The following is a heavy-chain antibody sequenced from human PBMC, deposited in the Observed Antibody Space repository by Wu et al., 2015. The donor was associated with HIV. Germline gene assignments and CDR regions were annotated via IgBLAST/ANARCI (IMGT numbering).Heavy chain of an antibody. CDR2: INPLFGTT. D-gene: IGHD6-19*01. J-gene: IGHJ6*02. CDR3: AINTDAVATSLYSMGV. V-gene: IGHV1-69*05. Sequence: QVQLVQFEAEVKKPGSSVKITCKASGDGLTSYAVSWVRQAPGQGLEWMGGINPLFGTTKHTQKFQDRVTFTTDESKTTAYMELNSLRSEDSAVYYCAINTDAVATSLYSMGVWGQGTTVTVSS. CDR1: GDGLTSYA.